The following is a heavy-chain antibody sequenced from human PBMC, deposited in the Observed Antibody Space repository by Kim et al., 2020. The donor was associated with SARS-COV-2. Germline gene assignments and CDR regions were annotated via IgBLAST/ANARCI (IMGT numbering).Heavy chain of an antibody. CDR3: ARDYGIVPVRAFDI. Sequence: ASVKVSCKASGYTFTSYAMHWVRQAPGQRLEWMGWINAGNGNTKYSQKFQGRVTITRDTSASTAYMELSSLRSEDTAVYYCARDYGIVPVRAFDIWGQGTMVTVSS. CDR1: GYTFTSYA. V-gene: IGHV1-3*01. CDR2: INAGNGNT. J-gene: IGHJ3*02. D-gene: IGHD2-2*01.